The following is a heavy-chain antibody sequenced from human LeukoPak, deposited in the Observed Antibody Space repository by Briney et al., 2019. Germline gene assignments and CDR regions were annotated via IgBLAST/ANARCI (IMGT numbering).Heavy chain of an antibody. V-gene: IGHV4-59*12. CDR2: IYYTGST. J-gene: IGHJ6*02. Sequence: SETLSLTCTVSGGSINNYYWNWIRQPPGKGLEWIGYIYYTGSTNYNPSLKSRATISVDTSKNQFSLKLSSVTAADTAVYYCARVGGSYYPYGMDVWGQGTTVTVSS. CDR3: ARVGGSYYPYGMDV. CDR1: GGSINNYY. D-gene: IGHD3-10*01.